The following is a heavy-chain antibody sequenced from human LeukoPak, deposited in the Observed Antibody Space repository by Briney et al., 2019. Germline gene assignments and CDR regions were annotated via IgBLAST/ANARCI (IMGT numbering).Heavy chain of an antibody. CDR2: INHSGST. CDR3: ARGVYYYDSSGYYYFDY. Sequence: PSETLSLTCAVYGGSFIGYYWRWIRQPPGKGLEWIGEINHSGSTNYNPSLKSRVTISVDTSKNQFPLKLSSVTAADTAVYYCARGVYYYDSSGYYYFDYWGQGTLVTVSS. CDR1: GGSFIGYY. V-gene: IGHV4-34*01. D-gene: IGHD3-22*01. J-gene: IGHJ4*02.